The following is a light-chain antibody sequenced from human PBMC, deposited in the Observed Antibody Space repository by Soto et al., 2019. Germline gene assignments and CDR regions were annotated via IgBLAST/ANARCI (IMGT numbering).Light chain of an antibody. CDR3: QQFNSYPIT. J-gene: IGKJ5*01. CDR2: GAS. CDR1: QSVSSN. Sequence: EIVLTQSPATLSLSPGDTATLSCRASQSVSSNLGWYQQKPGQAPRLFIYGASRRATGIPDRFSGSGSGTEFTLTISSLQPEDFATYYCQQFNSYPITLGQGTRLEIK. V-gene: IGKV3D-15*01.